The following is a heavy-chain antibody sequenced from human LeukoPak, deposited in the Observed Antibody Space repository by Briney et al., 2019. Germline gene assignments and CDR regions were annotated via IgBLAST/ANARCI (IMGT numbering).Heavy chain of an antibody. Sequence: PSETLSLTCTVSGGSISSYYWSWIRQPPGKGLEWIGYIYYSGSTNYNPSLKSRVTISVDTSKNQFSLKLSSVTAADTAVYYCARHTYYDFWSGYYDPAFDIWGQGTMVTVSS. J-gene: IGHJ3*02. CDR1: GGSISSYY. CDR2: IYYSGST. CDR3: ARHTYYDFWSGYYDPAFDI. D-gene: IGHD3-3*01. V-gene: IGHV4-59*12.